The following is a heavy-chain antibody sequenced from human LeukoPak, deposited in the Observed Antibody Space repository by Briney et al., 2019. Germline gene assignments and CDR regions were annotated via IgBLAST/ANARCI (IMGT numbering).Heavy chain of an antibody. CDR1: GYTFTSYD. CDR3: ARDRPRWLQSRGWFNP. D-gene: IGHD5-24*01. CDR2: MNPNSGNT. V-gene: IGHV1-8*01. Sequence: ASVKASCKASGYTFTSYDINWVRQATGQGLEWMGWMNPNSGNTGYAQKFQGRVTMTRNTSISTAYMELSSLRSEDTAVYYCARDRPRWLQSRGWFNPWGQGTLVTVSS. J-gene: IGHJ5*02.